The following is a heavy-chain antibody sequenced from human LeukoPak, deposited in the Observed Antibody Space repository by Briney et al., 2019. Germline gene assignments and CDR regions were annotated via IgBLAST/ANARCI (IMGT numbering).Heavy chain of an antibody. V-gene: IGHV3-53*01. D-gene: IGHD3-10*01. CDR1: GFTVSSNY. CDR2: IYSGGST. J-gene: IGHJ6*03. Sequence: PGGSLRLSCAASGFTVSSNYMSWVRQAPGKGLEWVSVIYSGGSTYYADSVKGRFTISRDNSKNTLYLQMNSLRAEDMAVYYCARDRGYYYMDVWGKGTTVTVSS. CDR3: ARDRGYYYMDV.